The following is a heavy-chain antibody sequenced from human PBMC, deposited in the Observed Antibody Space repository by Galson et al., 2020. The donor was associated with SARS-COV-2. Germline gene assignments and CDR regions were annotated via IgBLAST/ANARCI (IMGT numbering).Heavy chain of an antibody. J-gene: IGHJ6*02. D-gene: IGHD2-8*01. CDR3: ARDENGNKGMDV. CDR1: GFTVSSNY. CDR2: IFIGGIT. V-gene: IGHV3-53*01. Sequence: GGSLRLSCAASGFTVSSNYMIWVRQAPGKGLEWVSLIFIGGITSYADSVKGRFTISRDPSKKTLYLQMNSLRAEDTAVYYGARDENGNKGMDVWGQGTTVTVSS.